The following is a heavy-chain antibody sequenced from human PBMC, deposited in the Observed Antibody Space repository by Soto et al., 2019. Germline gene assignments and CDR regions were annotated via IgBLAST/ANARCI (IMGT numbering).Heavy chain of an antibody. CDR1: GFTFSSFG. V-gene: IGHV3-33*01. CDR2: IWYDGSKK. J-gene: IGHJ6*02. Sequence: QVQVVESGGGVVQPGRSLRLSCAASGFTFSSFGMHWVRQAPGKGLEWVSLIWYDGSKKSYGDSVKGRFTISRDNSRNTVYLHMNSLSADDTAVYYCARDASYYSLWSGYYPSRNGMDVWGQGTTVTVSS. D-gene: IGHD3-3*01. CDR3: ARDASYYSLWSGYYPSRNGMDV.